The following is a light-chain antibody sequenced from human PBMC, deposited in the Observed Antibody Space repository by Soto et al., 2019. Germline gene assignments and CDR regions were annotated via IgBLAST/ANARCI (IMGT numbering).Light chain of an antibody. V-gene: IGKV3-20*01. Sequence: EIFLTQSPPTLSLSPGERATLSCRASQSVTSTYLAWYQQKPGQAPRLLIYGASSRAIGIPDRFSGSLSGSDFILTINRLEPEDFAVYYCQQYGSSHTFGQGTRLVIK. CDR3: QQYGSSHT. CDR2: GAS. J-gene: IGKJ5*01. CDR1: QSVTSTY.